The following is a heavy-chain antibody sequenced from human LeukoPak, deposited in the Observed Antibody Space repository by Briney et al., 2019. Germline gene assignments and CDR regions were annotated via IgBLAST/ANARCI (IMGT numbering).Heavy chain of an antibody. Sequence: ASVKVSCKASGYTFTGYYMHWVRQAPGQGLEWMGWINPNSGGTNYAQEFQGRVTMTRDTSISTAYMELSRLRSDDTAVYYCARVKSIAVAGRLLNYYFDYWGQGTLVTVSS. CDR1: GYTFTGYY. J-gene: IGHJ4*02. D-gene: IGHD6-19*01. V-gene: IGHV1-2*02. CDR3: ARVKSIAVAGRLLNYYFDY. CDR2: INPNSGGT.